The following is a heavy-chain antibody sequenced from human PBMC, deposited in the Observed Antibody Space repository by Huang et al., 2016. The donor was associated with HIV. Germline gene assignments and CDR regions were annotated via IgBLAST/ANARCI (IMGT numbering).Heavy chain of an antibody. Sequence: QVQLQESGPGLVKPSETLSLTCSVSDDSVSTGAYYWSWIRQPPGKGLEWIGYFYYYGNTNYNPSLKSRVTISVDMTKNQFSLKLRSVTAADTAVYYCARGRGVIKVEYWGQGTLVTVSS. CDR1: DDSVSTGAYY. J-gene: IGHJ4*02. CDR3: ARGRGVIKVEY. D-gene: IGHD3-10*01. CDR2: FYYYGNT. V-gene: IGHV4-61*08.